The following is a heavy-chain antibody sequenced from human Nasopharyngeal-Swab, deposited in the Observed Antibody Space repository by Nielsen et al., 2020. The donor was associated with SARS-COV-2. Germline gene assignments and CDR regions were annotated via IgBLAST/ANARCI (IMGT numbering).Heavy chain of an antibody. D-gene: IGHD2-15*01. Sequence: SVKVSCKASGGTFSSYAISWVRQAPGQGLEWMGGIIPIFGTANYAQKFQGRVTITADESTSTAYMELSSLRSEDTAVYYCAREHIVVVVAATPIYYYYGMDVWGQGTTVTV. V-gene: IGHV1-69*13. CDR3: AREHIVVVVAATPIYYYYGMDV. CDR2: IIPIFGTA. J-gene: IGHJ6*02. CDR1: GGTFSSYA.